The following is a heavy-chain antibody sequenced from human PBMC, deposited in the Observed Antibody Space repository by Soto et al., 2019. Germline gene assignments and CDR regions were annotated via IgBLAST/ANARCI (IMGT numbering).Heavy chain of an antibody. V-gene: IGHV4-59*01. CDR1: GDSITGSH. Sequence: SETLSLTCTISGDSITGSHWNSLRQPLGKPLEWIGSIYYRGSTNYNPSLKSRLTLSVDTSKNQIFLRLNSVTAADTTVYYCASSAIVGREVNTWFDPWGQGILVTVSS. CDR3: ASSAIVGREVNTWFDP. D-gene: IGHD1-26*01. CDR2: IYYRGST. J-gene: IGHJ5*02.